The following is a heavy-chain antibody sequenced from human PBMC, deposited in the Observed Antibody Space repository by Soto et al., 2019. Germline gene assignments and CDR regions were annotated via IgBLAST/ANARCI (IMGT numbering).Heavy chain of an antibody. CDR1: GFSLSSPAVG. D-gene: IGHD6-19*01. V-gene: IGHV2-5*01. CDR3: AHGSGWLSDY. J-gene: IGHJ4*02. CDR2: IYWNDNK. Sequence: QITLKESGPTLVKPTQTLTLTCTFSGFSLSSPAVGVNWIRQPPGKALEWLALIYWNDNKQYSPSLRSRLTITKDTSKNPVVLTMTNMDPVDTATYYCAHGSGWLSDYWGPGTLVTVSS.